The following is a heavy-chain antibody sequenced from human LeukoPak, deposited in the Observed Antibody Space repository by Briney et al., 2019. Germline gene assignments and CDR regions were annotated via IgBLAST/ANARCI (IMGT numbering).Heavy chain of an antibody. V-gene: IGHV1-8*01. CDR2: MNPNGGNT. CDR1: GCTFTSYD. J-gene: IGHJ6*02. Sequence: ASVKLSCKASGCTFTSYDINWVRQATGQGLEWMGWMNPNGGNTGYAQKFQGRITMPRITSISTAYMELSSLRSEDTAVYYCARPRDQGLRYCSSTSCYKGYYYGMDVWGQGTTVTVSS. D-gene: IGHD2-2*01. CDR3: ARPRDQGLRYCSSTSCYKGYYYGMDV.